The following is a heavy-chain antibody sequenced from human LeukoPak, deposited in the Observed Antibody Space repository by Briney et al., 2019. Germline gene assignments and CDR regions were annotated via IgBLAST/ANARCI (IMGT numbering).Heavy chain of an antibody. CDR2: IGTSSSTI. J-gene: IGHJ4*02. Sequence: GGSLRLSCAASGFTFSTYTMNWVRQPPGKGLEWVSNIGTSSSTIYYADSVKGRFTISRDNAKNSLYLQMNSLRADDTAVYYCARTRELSYWGQGTLVTVSS. CDR3: ARTRELSY. CDR1: GFTFSTYT. V-gene: IGHV3-48*01.